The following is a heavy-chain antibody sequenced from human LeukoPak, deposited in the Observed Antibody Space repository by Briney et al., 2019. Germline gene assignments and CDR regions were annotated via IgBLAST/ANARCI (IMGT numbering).Heavy chain of an antibody. V-gene: IGHV4-59*12. CDR2: IYYSGST. CDR1: GGSISSYY. J-gene: IGHJ4*02. Sequence: SETLSLTCTVSGGSISSYYWSWIRQPPGKGLEWIGYIYYSGSTNYNPSLKSRVTISVDRSKNQFSLKLSSVTAADTAVYYCARDKLAHFDYWGQGTLVTVSS. D-gene: IGHD6-6*01. CDR3: ARDKLAHFDY.